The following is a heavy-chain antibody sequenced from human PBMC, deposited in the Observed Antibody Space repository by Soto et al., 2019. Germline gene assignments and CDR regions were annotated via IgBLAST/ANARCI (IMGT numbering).Heavy chain of an antibody. Sequence: QVQLVQSGAEVKKPGSSVKVSCKASGGTFSSYAISWVRQAPGQGLEWMGGIIPIFGTANYAQKFQGRVTITADESTSTAYMELSSLRSEDTAVYYCARGPTDYGGNSEWYFDLWGRGTLVTVSS. CDR1: GGTFSSYA. CDR3: ARGPTDYGGNSEWYFDL. D-gene: IGHD4-17*01. J-gene: IGHJ2*01. CDR2: IIPIFGTA. V-gene: IGHV1-69*12.